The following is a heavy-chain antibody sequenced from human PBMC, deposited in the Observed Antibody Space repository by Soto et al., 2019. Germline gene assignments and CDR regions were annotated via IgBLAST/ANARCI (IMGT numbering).Heavy chain of an antibody. Sequence: SETLSLTCTVSGASISSSSYYWDWIRQPPGKGLEWMGSISYIVSTYYNPSLKRRGTISVDTSKNQFSLKLSSVTAADTAVYYCARHYGSEVFDYWGQGTLVTVSS. D-gene: IGHD3-10*01. V-gene: IGHV4-39*01. J-gene: IGHJ4*02. CDR1: GASISSSSYY. CDR3: ARHYGSEVFDY. CDR2: ISYIVST.